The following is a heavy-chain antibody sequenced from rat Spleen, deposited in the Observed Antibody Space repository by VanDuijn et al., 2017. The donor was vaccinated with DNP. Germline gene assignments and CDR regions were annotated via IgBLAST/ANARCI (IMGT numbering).Heavy chain of an antibody. CDR2: ISYSGSS. CDR1: GYSITSNY. Sequence: EVQLQESGSGLVKPSQSLSLTCSVTGYSITSNYWAWIRKFPGNKMEWIGHISYSGSSSYNPSLKNRFSITRDTSKNQFFLQLNSVTPEDTATYSCARGNYFYAMDAWGQGTSVTVSS. CDR3: ARGNYFYAMDA. D-gene: IGHD1-1*01. V-gene: IGHV3-1*01. J-gene: IGHJ4*01.